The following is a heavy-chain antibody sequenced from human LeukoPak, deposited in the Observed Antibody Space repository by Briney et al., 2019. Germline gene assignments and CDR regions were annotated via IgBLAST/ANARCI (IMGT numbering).Heavy chain of an antibody. J-gene: IGHJ4*02. Sequence: GGSLRLSCAASGFTVSSNYMSWVRQAPGKGLEWVSTISYSGGTTYHTDSVKGRFTISRDISKNTVYLQMNSLKAEDTAVYYCAKDGVVRGLGPYYFDSWGQGSLVTVSS. V-gene: IGHV3-23*01. CDR3: AKDGVVRGLGPYYFDS. CDR1: GFTVSSNY. D-gene: IGHD3-10*01. CDR2: ISYSGGTT.